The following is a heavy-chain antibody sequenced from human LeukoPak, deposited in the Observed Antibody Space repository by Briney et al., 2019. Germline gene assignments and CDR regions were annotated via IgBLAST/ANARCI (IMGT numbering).Heavy chain of an antibody. J-gene: IGHJ6*03. V-gene: IGHV3-23*01. CDR3: AKDSRREYYYYYYMDV. CDR1: GFTFSNYG. CDR2: ISGSGGRT. Sequence: PGGSLRLSCAVSGFTFSNYGMSWVRQAPGKGLEWVSTISGSGGRTYYADSVKGRFTISRDNSKNTLYLQMNSLRAEDTAVYYCAKDSRREYYYYYYMDVWGKGTTVTISS. D-gene: IGHD6-13*01.